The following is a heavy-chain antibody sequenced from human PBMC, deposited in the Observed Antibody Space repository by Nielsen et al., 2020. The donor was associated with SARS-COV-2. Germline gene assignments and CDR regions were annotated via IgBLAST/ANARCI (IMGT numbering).Heavy chain of an antibody. Sequence: SLKISCAASGFTFDDYAMHWVRQAPGKGLEWVSGISWNSGSIGYADSVKGRFTISRDNAKNSLYLQMNSLRPEDSALYYCAKGRRLGTTIFEYWGQGTLVTVSS. D-gene: IGHD1-14*01. J-gene: IGHJ4*02. CDR1: GFTFDDYA. CDR3: AKGRRLGTTIFEY. CDR2: ISWNSGSI. V-gene: IGHV3-9*01.